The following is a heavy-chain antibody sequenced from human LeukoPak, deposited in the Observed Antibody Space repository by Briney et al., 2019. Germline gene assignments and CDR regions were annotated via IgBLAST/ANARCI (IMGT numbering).Heavy chain of an antibody. CDR3: AREAGGMWYQLLMGAFDI. V-gene: IGHV4-38-2*02. Sequence: SETLSLTCTVSGYFLSSGYSWGWIRQPPGKGLEWIGSIYNIGSTYYNPSIKSRVTISVDTSKHQFSLKLSSVTAADTDVYYCAREAGGMWYQLLMGAFDIWGQGTMVTVSS. CDR1: GYFLSSGYS. CDR2: IYNIGST. J-gene: IGHJ3*02. D-gene: IGHD2-2*01.